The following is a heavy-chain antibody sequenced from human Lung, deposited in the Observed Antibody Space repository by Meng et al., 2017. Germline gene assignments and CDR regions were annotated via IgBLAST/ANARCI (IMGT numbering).Heavy chain of an antibody. CDR2: ISWNSGNI. V-gene: IGHV3-9*01. CDR3: AKVEYKSGAYYFDH. J-gene: IGHJ4*02. CDR1: GFTFDESA. Sequence: SLKISCAASGFTFDESAMQWGRQAPGKGLEWVSGISWNSGNIGYEDSVKGRFTISRDNAKNSLYLQMNSLRAEDTAVYYCAKVEYKSGAYYFDHWGQGTLVTVSS. D-gene: IGHD3-10*01.